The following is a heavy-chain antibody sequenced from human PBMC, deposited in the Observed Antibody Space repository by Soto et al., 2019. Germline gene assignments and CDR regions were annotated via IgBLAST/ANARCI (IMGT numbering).Heavy chain of an antibody. CDR2: IYLGGGT. V-gene: IGHV4-34*01. Sequence: SETLSLTCAVYGGSFSGYYWSWVRQPPGKGLEWIGQIYLGGGTHTNPSLESRVTISVDKPKNQFSLNLFSVTAADTALYYCARHRASGFGFDFWGQGTLVTVSS. D-gene: IGHD3-9*01. CDR3: ARHRASGFGFDF. J-gene: IGHJ4*02. CDR1: GGSFSGYY.